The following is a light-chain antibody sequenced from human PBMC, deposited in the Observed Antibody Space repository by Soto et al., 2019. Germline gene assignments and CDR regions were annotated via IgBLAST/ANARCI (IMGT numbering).Light chain of an antibody. CDR2: GAS. Sequence: EIVLTQSPGTLSLSPGERATLSCRASQSVSSSYLAWYQQKPGQAPRLLIYGASSRATGIPDRFSGSGSGTDFTLTISRLEPEDSAVYYCQQYGSSRETFGQGTKVEIK. CDR3: QQYGSSRET. V-gene: IGKV3-20*01. J-gene: IGKJ1*01. CDR1: QSVSSSY.